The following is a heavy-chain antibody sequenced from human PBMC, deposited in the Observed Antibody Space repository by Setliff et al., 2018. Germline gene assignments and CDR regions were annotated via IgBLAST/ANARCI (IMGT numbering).Heavy chain of an antibody. V-gene: IGHV4-39*07. D-gene: IGHD3-22*01. J-gene: IGHJ4*02. CDR2: IYLGGSP. CDR1: GYSISSSTYY. CDR3: ARAHPSRMIVVVRAYYYFDY. Sequence: PSETLSLTCTVSGYSISSSTYYWGWIRQPPGKGLEWIGEIYLGGSPTYNPSLKSRVTISVDTSKNQFSLKLSSVTAADTAVYYCARAHPSRMIVVVRAYYYFDYWGQGTLVTVSS.